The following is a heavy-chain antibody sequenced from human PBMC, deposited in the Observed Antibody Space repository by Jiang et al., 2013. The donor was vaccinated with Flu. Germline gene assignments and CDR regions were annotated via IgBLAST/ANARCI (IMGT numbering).Heavy chain of an antibody. CDR1: GYSFTSYW. Sequence: GAEVKKPGESLKISCKGSGYSFTSYWIGWVRQMPGKGLEWMGIIYPGDSDTRYSPSFQGQVTISADKSISTAYLQWSSLKASDTAMYYCARLSATVTTGRSNWFDPWGQGSLVTVSS. V-gene: IGHV5-51*01. J-gene: IGHJ5*02. D-gene: IGHD4-11*01. CDR3: ARLSATVTTGRSNWFDP. CDR2: IYPGDSDT.